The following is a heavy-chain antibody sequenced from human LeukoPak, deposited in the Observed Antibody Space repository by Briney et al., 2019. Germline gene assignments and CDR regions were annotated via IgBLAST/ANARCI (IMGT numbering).Heavy chain of an antibody. J-gene: IGHJ4*02. V-gene: IGHV3-7*01. D-gene: IGHD1-1*01. CDR2: IKQDGSEK. CDR1: GFTFSSYW. Sequence: GGSLRLSCAASGFTFSSYWMSWVRQAPGKGLEWVANIKQDGSEKYYVDSVKGRFTVSRDNAKNLLYLQMNSLRAEDTAVYYCARWQLERPYHFDCWGQGALVTVSS. CDR3: ARWQLERPYHFDC.